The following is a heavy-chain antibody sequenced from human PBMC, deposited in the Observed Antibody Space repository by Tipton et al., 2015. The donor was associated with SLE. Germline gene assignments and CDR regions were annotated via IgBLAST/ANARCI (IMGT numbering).Heavy chain of an antibody. Sequence: TLSLTCTVSGASVSSFCWNWIRQPPGKGLEWIGSIYHSGDSFYNPSLKSRVTISADTSKNQFSLRLSSVTAADTAVYYCAKNPAAAPDDYWGPGTLVTVSS. CDR3: AKNPAAAPDDY. J-gene: IGHJ4*02. V-gene: IGHV4-59*04. CDR1: GASVSSFC. CDR2: IYHSGDS. D-gene: IGHD2-2*01.